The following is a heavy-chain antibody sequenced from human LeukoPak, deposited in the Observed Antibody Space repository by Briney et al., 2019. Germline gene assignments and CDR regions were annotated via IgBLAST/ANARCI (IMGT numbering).Heavy chain of an antibody. D-gene: IGHD6-19*01. J-gene: IGHJ4*02. CDR3: ARAIAVAALVADY. Sequence: PGGSLRLSCAASGFTFSSYALSWVRRAPGKGLEWVSAISGSGGATYYADYVKGRFTISRDNSKNTLYLQMNSLRAEDTAVYYCARAIAVAALVADYWGQGTLVTVSS. CDR2: ISGSGGAT. CDR1: GFTFSSYA. V-gene: IGHV3-23*01.